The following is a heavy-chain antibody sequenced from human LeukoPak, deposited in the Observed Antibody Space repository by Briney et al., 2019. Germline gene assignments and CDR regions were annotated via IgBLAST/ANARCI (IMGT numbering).Heavy chain of an antibody. CDR3: AREGYCSGGSCLGRLDV. CDR2: ISGSGGST. D-gene: IGHD2-15*01. V-gene: IGHV3-23*01. Sequence: PGGSLRLSCAASGFTFSSYAMSWVRQAPGKGLEWVSAISGSGGSTYYADSVKGRFTISRDNAKNSLYLQMNSLRAEDTAVYYCAREGYCSGGSCLGRLDVWGQGTTVTVSS. J-gene: IGHJ6*02. CDR1: GFTFSSYA.